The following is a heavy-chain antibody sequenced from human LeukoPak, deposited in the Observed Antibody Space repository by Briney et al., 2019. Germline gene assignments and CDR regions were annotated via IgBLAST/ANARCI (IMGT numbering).Heavy chain of an antibody. CDR1: GFTFSGSA. CDR2: LRSKANSYAT. D-gene: IGHD3-22*01. CDR3: TSRYYDSSGYYYN. J-gene: IGHJ4*02. Sequence: PGGSLRLSCAASGFTFSGSAMHWVRHASRKGLEWVGRLRSKANSYATAYAASVKGRFTTSGDDSKNTAYLQMNSLKTEATAVYYCTSRYYDSSGYYYNWGQGTLVTVSS. V-gene: IGHV3-73*01.